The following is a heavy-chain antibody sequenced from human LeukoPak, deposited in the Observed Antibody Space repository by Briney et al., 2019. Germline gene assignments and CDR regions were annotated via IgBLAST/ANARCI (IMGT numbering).Heavy chain of an antibody. CDR3: ARYYYDSSGYYYYYYYMDV. Sequence: PSETLSLTCTVSGGSISSGDYYWSWIRQPPGKGLEWIGYIYYSGSTYYNPSLKSRVTISVDTSKNQFSLKLSSVTAADTAVYYCARYYYDSSGYYYYYYYMDVWGKGTTVTVSS. D-gene: IGHD3-22*01. V-gene: IGHV4-30-4*08. CDR1: GGSISSGDYY. J-gene: IGHJ6*03. CDR2: IYYSGST.